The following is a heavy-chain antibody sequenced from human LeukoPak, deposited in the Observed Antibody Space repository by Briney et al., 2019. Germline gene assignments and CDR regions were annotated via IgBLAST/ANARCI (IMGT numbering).Heavy chain of an antibody. J-gene: IGHJ4*02. Sequence: GGSLRLSCAASGFPFSNYWMMWVRQAPGKGLEWVSYISSSGSTIYYADSVKGRFTISRDNAKISLYLQMNSLRAEDTAVYYCARDSHLYSFDYWGQGTLVTVSS. CDR3: ARDSHLYSFDY. CDR1: GFPFSNYW. V-gene: IGHV3-11*01. CDR2: ISSSGSTI.